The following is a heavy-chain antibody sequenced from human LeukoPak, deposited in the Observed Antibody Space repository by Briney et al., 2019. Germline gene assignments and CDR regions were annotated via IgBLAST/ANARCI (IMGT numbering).Heavy chain of an antibody. V-gene: IGHV4-59*01. J-gene: IGHJ3*02. CDR2: IYYSGST. CDR3: ARACMVRDLDAFDI. D-gene: IGHD3-10*01. CDR1: GGSISSYY. Sequence: SETLSLTCTVSGGSISSYYWSWIRQPPGKGLEWIGYIYYSGSTNYNPSLKSRVTISVDTSKNQFSLKLSSVTAADTAVYYCARACMVRDLDAFDIWGQGTMVTVSS.